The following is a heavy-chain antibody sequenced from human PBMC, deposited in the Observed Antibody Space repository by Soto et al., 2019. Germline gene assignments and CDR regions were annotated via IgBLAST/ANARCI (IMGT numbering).Heavy chain of an antibody. CDR1: GYTFTTYD. D-gene: IGHD6-25*01. Sequence: GXSVKGSCKTSGYTFTTYDINWGRQATGQGLEWMGWMNTYSGRAGSAQQFQGRVTMTRNTSTNTAYMELSSLGSDDTAVYFCARRKERSGPHYFDLWGQGTLVTVPS. CDR2: MNTYSGRA. V-gene: IGHV1-8*01. J-gene: IGHJ4*02. CDR3: ARRKERSGPHYFDL.